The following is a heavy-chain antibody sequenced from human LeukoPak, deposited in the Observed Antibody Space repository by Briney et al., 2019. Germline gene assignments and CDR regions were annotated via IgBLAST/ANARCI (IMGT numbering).Heavy chain of an antibody. CDR3: ARLWDSTGLYFYYYMDV. D-gene: IGHD6-25*01. CDR1: LVSIRSDTHY. Sequence: SETLSLTCIVSLVSIRSDTHYWGCIRQPPGKGLEWIGNYHNGNSYYNPSLKSRVTISEDTSGNQFSLRVPSVTAADTAVYYCARLWDSTGLYFYYYMDVWGEGTTDTVSS. CDR2: YHNGNS. V-gene: IGHV4-39*01. J-gene: IGHJ6*03.